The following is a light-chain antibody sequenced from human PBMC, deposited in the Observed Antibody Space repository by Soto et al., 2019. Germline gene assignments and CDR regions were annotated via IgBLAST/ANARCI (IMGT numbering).Light chain of an antibody. Sequence: DVVMTQSPLSLPVTLGQPASISCGSSQSLVHSDGNTYLTWFQQRPGQSPRRLIYRVSNRDSGVPDRFSGSGSGTDFTLKISRVEAEDVGVYYCMQGTHWPRTFGQGTKVDIK. J-gene: IGKJ1*01. CDR3: MQGTHWPRT. V-gene: IGKV2-30*02. CDR1: QSLVHSDGNTY. CDR2: RVS.